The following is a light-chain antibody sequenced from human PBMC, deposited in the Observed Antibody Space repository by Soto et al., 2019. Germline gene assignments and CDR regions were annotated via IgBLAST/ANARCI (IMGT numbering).Light chain of an antibody. V-gene: IGKV3-11*01. CDR2: DAS. Sequence: EIVLTQSPGTLSLSPGERATLSCRASQSVDSYLAWYQQKPGQAPRLLIYDASNRATGIPARFTGSGSGTDFTLTISSLEPEDFAVYYCQHRINWPLTFGGGTKAEIK. CDR3: QHRINWPLT. CDR1: QSVDSY. J-gene: IGKJ4*01.